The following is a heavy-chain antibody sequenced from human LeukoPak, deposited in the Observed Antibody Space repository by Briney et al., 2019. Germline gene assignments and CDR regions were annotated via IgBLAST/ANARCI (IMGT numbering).Heavy chain of an antibody. CDR3: ASFPVSITAVAFDI. V-gene: IGHV3-21*05. CDR1: GFTFSTYS. D-gene: IGHD6-13*01. J-gene: IGHJ3*02. CDR2: ITSSSSYI. Sequence: PGGSLRLSCTASGFTFSTYSMNWVRQAPGKGLEWISYITSSSSYIYYADSVKGRFTISRDNAKNSLYLQMNSLRAEDTAVYYCASFPVSITAVAFDIWGQGIMVTVSS.